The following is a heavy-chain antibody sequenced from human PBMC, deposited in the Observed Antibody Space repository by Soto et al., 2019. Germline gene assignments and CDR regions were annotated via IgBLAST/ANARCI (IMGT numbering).Heavy chain of an antibody. CDR2: VNGDGSTT. Sequence: GSLRLSCAASGFTFSNYWMHWVRQAPGKGLVWVSRVNGDGSTTSYADSVKGRFTISRDNAKNTLYLQMNSLRADDTAVYYCARVRDPYWGQGTLVTVSS. CDR3: ARVRDPY. CDR1: GFTFSNYW. V-gene: IGHV3-74*01. J-gene: IGHJ4*02. D-gene: IGHD2-21*01.